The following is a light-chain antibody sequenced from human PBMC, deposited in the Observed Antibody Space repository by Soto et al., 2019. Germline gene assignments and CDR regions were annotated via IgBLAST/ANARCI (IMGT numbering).Light chain of an antibody. J-gene: IGKJ4*01. Sequence: AIQMTQSPSSLSASVGDRVTITCRASQGIKNDLGWYQQKPGRAPKLLIYVASNLQSGVPSRFSGSGSGTDFTLTISSLQPEDFAIYYCQQYKYWPLAFGGGTKVDIK. CDR3: QQYKYWPLA. V-gene: IGKV1-6*01. CDR1: QGIKND. CDR2: VAS.